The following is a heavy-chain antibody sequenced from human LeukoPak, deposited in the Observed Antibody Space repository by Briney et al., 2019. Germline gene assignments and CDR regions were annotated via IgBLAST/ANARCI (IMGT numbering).Heavy chain of an antibody. Sequence: KTSETLSLTCAVYGGSFSGYYWSWIRQPPGKGLEWIGEINHSGSTNYNPSLKSRVTISVDTSKNQFSLKLSSVTAADTAVYYCARLTTLLWFGEFQAPYYYYYMDVWGKGTTVTISS. CDR3: ARLTTLLWFGEFQAPYYYYYMDV. D-gene: IGHD3-10*01. J-gene: IGHJ6*03. CDR1: GGSFSGYY. CDR2: INHSGST. V-gene: IGHV4-34*01.